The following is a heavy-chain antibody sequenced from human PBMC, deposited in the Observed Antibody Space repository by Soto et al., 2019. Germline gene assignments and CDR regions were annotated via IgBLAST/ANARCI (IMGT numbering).Heavy chain of an antibody. J-gene: IGHJ4*02. D-gene: IGHD3-10*01. Sequence: EVQLVESGGALVQPGGSLRLSCAASAFTFSDHYMDWVRQAPGKGLAWVGRTRNKAHNYTTEYAASVKGRFTISRADSKNLLYLQMTSLKTEDTAVYYCTSGFPTFDSWGQGTLVTVSS. CDR1: AFTFSDHY. V-gene: IGHV3-72*01. CDR3: TSGFPTFDS. CDR2: TRNKAHNYTT.